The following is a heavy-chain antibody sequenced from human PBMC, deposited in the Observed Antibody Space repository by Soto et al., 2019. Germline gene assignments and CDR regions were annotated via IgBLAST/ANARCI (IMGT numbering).Heavy chain of an antibody. CDR3: AKVGGSLSPRYYFDY. CDR1: GFPFSSYA. CDR2: ISGSGGST. D-gene: IGHD3-16*01. V-gene: IGHV3-23*01. J-gene: IGHJ4*02. Sequence: GSLTISCSASGFPFSSYAMTWLRQAPGKGLEWVSAISGSGGSTYYADSVKGRFTISRDNSKNTLYLQMNSLRAEDTAVYYCAKVGGSLSPRYYFDYWGQGTLVTVSS.